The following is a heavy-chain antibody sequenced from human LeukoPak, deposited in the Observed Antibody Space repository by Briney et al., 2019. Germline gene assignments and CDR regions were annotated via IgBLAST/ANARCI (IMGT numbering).Heavy chain of an antibody. D-gene: IGHD2-21*01. Sequence: KTSETLSLTCAVYGGSFSGYYWSWIRQPPGKGLEWIGEINHSGSTNYNPSLKSRVTISVDTSKNQFSLKLSSVTAADTAVYYCARHLPCGGDCYSPFDYWGQGTLVTVSS. CDR3: ARHLPCGGDCYSPFDY. J-gene: IGHJ4*02. CDR1: GGSFSGYY. CDR2: INHSGST. V-gene: IGHV4-34*01.